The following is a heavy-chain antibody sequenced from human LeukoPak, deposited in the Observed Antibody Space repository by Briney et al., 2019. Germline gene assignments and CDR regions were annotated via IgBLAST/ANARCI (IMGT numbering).Heavy chain of an antibody. Sequence: GASVKVSCKASGGTFSSYAISWVRQAPGQGLEWMGRIIPILGIANYAQKFQGRVTITADKSTSTAYMELSSLRSEDTAVYYCASGGRAVAGTNFDYWGQGTLVTVSS. CDR2: IIPILGIA. D-gene: IGHD6-19*01. CDR1: GGTFSSYA. V-gene: IGHV1-69*04. J-gene: IGHJ4*02. CDR3: ASGGRAVAGTNFDY.